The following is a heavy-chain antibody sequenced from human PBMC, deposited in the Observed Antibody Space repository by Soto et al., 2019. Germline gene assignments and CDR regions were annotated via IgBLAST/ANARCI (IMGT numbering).Heavy chain of an antibody. CDR3: WAVTTRWSQGENYYYYYMDV. J-gene: IGHJ6*03. Sequence: ASVKVSCKASGYTFTSYYMHWVRQAPGQGLEWMGIINPSGGSTSYAQKFQGRVTMTRDTSTSTVYMELSSLRSEDTAVYYCWAVTTRWSQGENYYYYYMDVWGKGTTVTVSS. CDR1: GYTFTSYY. V-gene: IGHV1-46*01. CDR2: INPSGGST. D-gene: IGHD4-4*01.